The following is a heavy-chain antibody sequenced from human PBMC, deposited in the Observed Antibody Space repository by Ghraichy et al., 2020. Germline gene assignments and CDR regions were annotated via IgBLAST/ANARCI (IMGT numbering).Heavy chain of an antibody. J-gene: IGHJ4*02. Sequence: ETLSLTCAASGFTFSTFAMSWVRQAPGKGLEWISAITTSGNTYYADSVKGRFTISTDSGDTTLSLQMSSLRAEDTAVYYCAKSFHGTTSYYSWGQGTLVTVSS. CDR3: AKSFHGTTSYYS. CDR1: GFTFSTFA. D-gene: IGHD2-2*01. CDR2: ITTSGNT. V-gene: IGHV3-23*01.